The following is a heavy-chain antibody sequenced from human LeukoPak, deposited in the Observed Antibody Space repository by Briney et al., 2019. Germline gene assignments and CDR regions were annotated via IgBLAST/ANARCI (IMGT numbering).Heavy chain of an antibody. V-gene: IGHV4-61*02. CDR3: ARGSIFGVVRFDP. CDR2: IYTSGST. Sequence: SETLSLTCTVSGGSISSGSYYWSWIRQPAGKGLEWIGRIYTSGSTNYNPSLKSRVTISVDTSTNQFSLKLSSVTAADTAVYYCARGSIFGVVRFDPWGQGTLVTVSS. CDR1: GGSISSGSYY. J-gene: IGHJ5*02. D-gene: IGHD3-3*01.